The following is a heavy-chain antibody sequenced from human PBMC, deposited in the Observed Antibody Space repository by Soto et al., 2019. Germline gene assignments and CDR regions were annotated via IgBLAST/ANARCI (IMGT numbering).Heavy chain of an antibody. CDR3: AGADSSSSGFDY. CDR1: GYTFPTYG. CDR2: ISAYNGNT. V-gene: IGHV1-18*01. J-gene: IGHJ4*02. D-gene: IGHD6-6*01. Sequence: QVQLVQSGAEVKKPGASVKVSCKASGYTFPTYGISWVRQAPGQGLEWMGWISAYNGNTNYPQKLQGRVTLTTDTSTTTAYMEVRSLRSDDTALYFCAGADSSSSGFDYWGQRTLVTVSS.